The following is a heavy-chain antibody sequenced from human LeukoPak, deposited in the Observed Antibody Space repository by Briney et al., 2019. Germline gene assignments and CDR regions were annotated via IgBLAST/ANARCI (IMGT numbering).Heavy chain of an antibody. J-gene: IGHJ4*02. CDR3: ARGGYDFWSGYYNKGFDY. V-gene: IGHV3-7*01. CDR2: IKQDGSEK. CDR1: GFTFSSYW. Sequence: GGSLRLSCAASGFTFSSYWMSWVRQAPGKGLEWVANIKQDGSEKYYVDSVKGRFTISRDNAKNSLYLQMNSLRAEDTAVYYCARGGYDFWSGYYNKGFDYWGQGTLVTVSS. D-gene: IGHD3-3*01.